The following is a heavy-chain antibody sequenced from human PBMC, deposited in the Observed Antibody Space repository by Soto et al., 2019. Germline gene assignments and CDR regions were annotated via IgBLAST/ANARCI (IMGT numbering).Heavy chain of an antibody. J-gene: IGHJ5*02. CDR1: GFTFSSYA. D-gene: IGHD3-22*01. CDR3: AIDRRFPADRDYDLAGWWFDP. Sequence: QVQLVESGGGVVQPGGSLRLSCAASGFTFSSYAMHWVRQAPGKGLEWVAVITYDGSTKYYADSVKGRFTISRDKFKNPLYLQRDIRVAADAAVYYCAIDRRFPADRDYDLAGWWFDPWGPGTLVPVFS. V-gene: IGHV3-30-3*01. CDR2: ITYDGSTK.